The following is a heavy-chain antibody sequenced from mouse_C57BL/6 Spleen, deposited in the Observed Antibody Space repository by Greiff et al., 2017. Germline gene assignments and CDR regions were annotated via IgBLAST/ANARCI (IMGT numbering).Heavy chain of an antibody. CDR1: GFNIKDDY. CDR3: TRDSNYVDY. D-gene: IGHD2-5*01. V-gene: IGHV14-4*01. CDR2: IDPENGDT. Sequence: VQLQQSGAELVRPGASVKLSCTASGFNIKDDYMHWVKQRPEQGLEWIGWIDPENGDTEYASKFQGKATITADTSSNTAYLQLSSLTSEDTAVYYCTRDSNYVDYWGQGTTLTVSS. J-gene: IGHJ2*01.